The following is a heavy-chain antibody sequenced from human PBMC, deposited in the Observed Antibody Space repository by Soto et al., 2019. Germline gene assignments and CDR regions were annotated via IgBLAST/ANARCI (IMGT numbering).Heavy chain of an antibody. Sequence: SVKVSCKASGFTFTSSAMQWVRQARGQRLEWIGWIVVGSGNTNYAQKFQERVTITRDMSTSTAYMELSSLRSEDTAVYYCAADPLVPATVTPNYYYYYYMDVWGKGTTVTVSS. V-gene: IGHV1-58*02. CDR1: GFTFTSSA. CDR2: IVVGSGNT. D-gene: IGHD4-17*01. J-gene: IGHJ6*03. CDR3: AADPLVPATVTPNYYYYYYMDV.